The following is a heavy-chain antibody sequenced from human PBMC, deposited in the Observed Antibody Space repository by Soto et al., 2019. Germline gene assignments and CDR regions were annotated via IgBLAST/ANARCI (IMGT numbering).Heavy chain of an antibody. V-gene: IGHV3-53*04. CDR3: ASESTLGWFDP. D-gene: IGHD2-15*01. J-gene: IGHJ5*02. CDR1: GFTVSSNY. Sequence: EVQLVESGGGLVQPGGSLRLSCAASGFTVSSNYMSWVRQAPGKGLEWVSVIYSGGSTYYADSVKGRFTISRHNSKNTLYLQMNSLRAEDTAVYYWASESTLGWFDPWGQGTLVTVSS. CDR2: IYSGGST.